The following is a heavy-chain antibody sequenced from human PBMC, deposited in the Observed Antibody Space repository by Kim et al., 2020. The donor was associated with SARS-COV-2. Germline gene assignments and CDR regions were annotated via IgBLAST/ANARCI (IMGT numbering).Heavy chain of an antibody. J-gene: IGHJ4*02. Sequence: GGSLRLSCAASAFTFSNYGMNWVRQAPGKGLEWVSSISTRSSYTFYADSVKGRFTISRDDAKSSLYLQMNSLRAEDTAVYYCARSDSGSLYYLDSWGQGTLVTVSS. CDR3: ARSDSGSLYYLDS. CDR2: ISTRSSYT. CDR1: AFTFSNYG. V-gene: IGHV3-21*06. D-gene: IGHD1-26*01.